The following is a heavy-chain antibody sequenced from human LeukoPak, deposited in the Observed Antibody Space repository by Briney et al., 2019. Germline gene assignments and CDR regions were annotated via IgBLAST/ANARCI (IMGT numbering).Heavy chain of an antibody. Sequence: GGSLRLSCAAPGFTFSSYWMHWVRQAPGKGLVWVSRINSDGSSTSYADSVKGRFTISRDNAKNTLYLQMNSLRAEDTAVYYCARFSNYGRQFDYWGQGTLVTVSS. J-gene: IGHJ4*02. CDR1: GFTFSSYW. D-gene: IGHD4-11*01. CDR3: ARFSNYGRQFDY. CDR2: INSDGSST. V-gene: IGHV3-74*01.